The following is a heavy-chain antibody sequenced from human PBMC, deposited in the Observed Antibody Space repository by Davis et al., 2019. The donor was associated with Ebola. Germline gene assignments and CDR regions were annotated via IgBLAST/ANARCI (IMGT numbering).Heavy chain of an antibody. CDR2: ISSSSSYI. V-gene: IGHV3-21*01. CDR1: GFTFSSYS. D-gene: IGHD2-21*01. CDR3: ARQALAYCGGDCSSAFDP. Sequence: GESLKISCAASGFTFSSYSMNWVRQAPGKGLEWVSSISSSSSYIYYADSVKGRFTISRDNAKNSLYLQMNSLRAEDTAVYYCARQALAYCGGDCSSAFDPWGQGTLVTVSS. J-gene: IGHJ5*02.